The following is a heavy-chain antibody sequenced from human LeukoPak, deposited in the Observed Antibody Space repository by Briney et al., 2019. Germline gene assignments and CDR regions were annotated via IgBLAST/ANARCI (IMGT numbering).Heavy chain of an antibody. CDR1: GYTFTGYY. J-gene: IGHJ4*02. CDR3: ARGAYYYDSSGYYTPGYFDY. CDR2: INLNSGGT. D-gene: IGHD3-22*01. V-gene: IGHV1-2*02. Sequence: ASVKVSCKASGYTFTGYYTHWVRQAPGQGLEWMGWINLNSGGTNYAQKFQGRVTMTRDTSISTAYMELSRLRSDDTAVYYCARGAYYYDSSGYYTPGYFDYWGQGTLVTVSS.